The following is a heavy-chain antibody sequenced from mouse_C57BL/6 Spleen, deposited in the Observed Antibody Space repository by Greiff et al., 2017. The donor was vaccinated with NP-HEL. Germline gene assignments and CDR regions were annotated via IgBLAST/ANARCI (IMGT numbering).Heavy chain of an antibody. CDR3: LITTVVATDWYFDV. CDR1: GYTFTSYG. Sequence: VQLQQSGAELARPGASVKLSCKASGYTFTSYGISWVKQRTGQGLEWIGEIYPRSGNTYYNEKFKGKATLTADKSSSTAYMELRSLTSEDSAVYFSLITTVVATDWYFDVWGTGTTVTVSS. V-gene: IGHV1-81*01. J-gene: IGHJ1*03. D-gene: IGHD1-1*01. CDR2: IYPRSGNT.